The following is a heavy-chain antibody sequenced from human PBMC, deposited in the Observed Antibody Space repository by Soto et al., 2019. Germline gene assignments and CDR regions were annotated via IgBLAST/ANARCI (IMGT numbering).Heavy chain of an antibody. V-gene: IGHV3-43*01. CDR3: AKDWGSSTSWLDY. CDR2: ISWDGGST. CDR1: GFTFDDYT. D-gene: IGHD2-2*01. J-gene: IGHJ4*02. Sequence: GGSLRLSCAASGFTFDDYTMHWVRQAPGKGLEWVSLISWDGGSTYYADSVKGRFTISRDNSKNSLYLQMSSLRPEDTAFYYCAKDWGSSTSWLDYWGQGSLVTVS.